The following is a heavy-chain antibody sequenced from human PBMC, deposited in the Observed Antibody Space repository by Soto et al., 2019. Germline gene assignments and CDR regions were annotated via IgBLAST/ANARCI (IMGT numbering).Heavy chain of an antibody. CDR3: ARVASSGWIPFDY. CDR2: IWYDGSNK. D-gene: IGHD6-19*01. J-gene: IGHJ4*02. CDR1: QFTFRRYG. Sequence: GRPLRLSCAASQFTFRRYGIHSIRQAPGKGLEWVAVIWYDGSNKYYADSVKGRFTISRDNSKNTLYLQMNSLRAEDTAVYYCARVASSGWIPFDYWGQGTLVTVSS. V-gene: IGHV3-33*01.